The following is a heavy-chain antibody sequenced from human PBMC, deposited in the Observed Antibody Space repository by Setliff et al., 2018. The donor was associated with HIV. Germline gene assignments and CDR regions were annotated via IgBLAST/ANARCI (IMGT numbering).Heavy chain of an antibody. Sequence: KPSETLSLTCTVSAGSIRSSTYYWAWIRQPPGKGLELIGYIYYSGSTSYNPSLKSRVTVLVDTSKNQVSLKLRSVTAADTAVYYCARAYGFSRSSHYYYYYMDVWGKGTTVTVSS. CDR1: AGSIRSSTYY. CDR3: ARAYGFSRSSHYYYYYMDV. V-gene: IGHV4-61*05. J-gene: IGHJ6*03. D-gene: IGHD6-6*01. CDR2: IYYSGST.